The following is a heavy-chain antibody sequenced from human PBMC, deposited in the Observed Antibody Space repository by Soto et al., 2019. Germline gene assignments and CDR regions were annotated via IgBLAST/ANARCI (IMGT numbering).Heavy chain of an antibody. V-gene: IGHV3-30*18. J-gene: IGHJ6*02. Sequence: QVQLVESGGGEVQPGRSLTISCAASGFTFSTYGMHWVRQTPGKGLEWVAVISYDGTNKFYSDSVKGRFTISRDNFKNTWTLQMNSLRADDTAVYSCAKDLQSYGDYDYYCYGMDVWGLGTRVTVSS. CDR2: ISYDGTNK. CDR1: GFTFSTYG. D-gene: IGHD4-17*01. CDR3: AKDLQSYGDYDYYCYGMDV.